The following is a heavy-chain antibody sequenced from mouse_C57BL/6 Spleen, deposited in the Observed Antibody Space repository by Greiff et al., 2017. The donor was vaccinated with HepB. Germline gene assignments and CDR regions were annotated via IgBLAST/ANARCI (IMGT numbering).Heavy chain of an antibody. J-gene: IGHJ2*01. Sequence: QVQLKQPGAELVMPGASVKLSCKASGYTFTSYWMHWVKQRPGQGLEWIGDIDTSDSYTNYNHTFKGKSTFTVDKSSGTAYMQLSSLTSEDSAVYYCARWATTDGYFFDYWGQGTTLTVSS. D-gene: IGHD1-1*01. V-gene: IGHV1-69*01. CDR1: GYTFTSYW. CDR3: ARWATTDGYFFDY. CDR2: IDTSDSYT.